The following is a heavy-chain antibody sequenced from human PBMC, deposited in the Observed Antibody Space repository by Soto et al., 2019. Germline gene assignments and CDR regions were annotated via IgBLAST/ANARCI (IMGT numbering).Heavy chain of an antibody. CDR1: GGTFSSYA. J-gene: IGHJ3*02. CDR2: IIPIFGTA. CDR3: ARDPQSLDDAFDI. Sequence: ASVKVSCKASGGTFSSYAISCVRQAPGQGLEWMGGIIPIFGTANYAQKFQGRVTITADESTSTAYMELSSLRSEDTAVYYCARDPQSLDDAFDIWGQGTMVTVSS. D-gene: IGHD3-16*02. V-gene: IGHV1-69*13.